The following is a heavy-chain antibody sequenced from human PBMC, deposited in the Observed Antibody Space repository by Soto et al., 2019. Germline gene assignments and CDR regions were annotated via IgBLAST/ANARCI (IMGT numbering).Heavy chain of an antibody. CDR2: IYPGDSDT. V-gene: IGHV5-51*01. Sequence: LKISCKGSGYSFTSYWIGWVRQMPGKGLEWMGIIYPGDSDTRYSPSFQGQVTISADKSISTAYLQWSSLKASDTAMYYCARQDYYDSSGYFPFDYWGQGTLVTVSS. D-gene: IGHD3-22*01. CDR1: GYSFTSYW. J-gene: IGHJ4*02. CDR3: ARQDYYDSSGYFPFDY.